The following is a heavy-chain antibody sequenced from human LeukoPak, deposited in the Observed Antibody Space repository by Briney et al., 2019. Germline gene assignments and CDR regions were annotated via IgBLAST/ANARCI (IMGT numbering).Heavy chain of an antibody. CDR1: GFTFSSYT. Sequence: TGGSLRLSRAASGFTFSSYTMNWVRQAPGKGLEWVSSIGSGSRTIYYADSVKGRFNISRDNARNSLYLQMNSLRDEDTAMYYCARDKFDMWGQGTMVTVSS. V-gene: IGHV3-48*02. J-gene: IGHJ3*02. CDR3: ARDKFDM. CDR2: IGSGSRTI.